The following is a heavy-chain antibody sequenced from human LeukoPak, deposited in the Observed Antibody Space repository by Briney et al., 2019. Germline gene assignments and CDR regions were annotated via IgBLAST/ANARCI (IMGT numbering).Heavy chain of an antibody. D-gene: IGHD1-14*01. CDR2: IIPFLTLT. V-gene: IGHV1-69*02. J-gene: IGHJ4*02. CDR1: GDTFSNYP. CDR3: ARSLNFASPITFDY. Sequence: ASVKVSCKASGDTFSNYPINWVRQAPGQGLEWLGRIIPFLTLTNYAQNFQDRVTITADKSTSTAYMKLSSLRSEDTAMYYCARSLNFASPITFDYWGQGTLVTVSS.